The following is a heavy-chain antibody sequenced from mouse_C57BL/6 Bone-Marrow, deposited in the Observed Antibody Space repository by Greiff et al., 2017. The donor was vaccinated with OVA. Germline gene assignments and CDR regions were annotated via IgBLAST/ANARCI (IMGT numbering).Heavy chain of an antibody. CDR3: TSPGTGDY. V-gene: IGHV14-4*01. J-gene: IGHJ2*01. Sequence: EVKLLESGAELVRPGASVKLSCTASGFNIKDDYMHWVKQRPEQGLEWIGWIDPENGDTEYASKFQGKATITADTSSNTAYLQLSSLTSEDTAVYYCTSPGTGDYWGQGTTLTVSS. CDR2: IDPENGDT. D-gene: IGHD3-3*01. CDR1: GFNIKDDY.